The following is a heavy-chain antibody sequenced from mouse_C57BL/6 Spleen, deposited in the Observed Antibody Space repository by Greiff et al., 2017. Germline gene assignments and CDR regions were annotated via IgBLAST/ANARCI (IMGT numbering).Heavy chain of an antibody. CDR1: GFTFSDYG. V-gene: IGHV5-17*01. Sequence: EVQGVESGGGLVKPGGSLKLPCAASGFTFSDYGMHWVRQAPEKGLEWVAYISSGSSTIYYADTVKGRFTISRDNAKNTLFLQMTSLRSEDTAMYYCAREDYYGSSPWYFDVWGTGTTVTVSS. CDR2: ISSGSSTI. J-gene: IGHJ1*03. CDR3: AREDYYGSSPWYFDV. D-gene: IGHD1-1*01.